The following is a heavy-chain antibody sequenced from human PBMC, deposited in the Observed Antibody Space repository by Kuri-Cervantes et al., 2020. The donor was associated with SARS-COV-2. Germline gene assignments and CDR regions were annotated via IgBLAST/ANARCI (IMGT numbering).Heavy chain of an antibody. V-gene: IGHV4-59*08. J-gene: IGHJ4*02. Sequence: ESLKISCTVSGGSISSYYWSWIRQPPGKGLEWIGYIYYSGSTNYNPSLKSRVTISVDTSKNQFSLKLSSVTAADTAVYYCAKPSDSLTTVTSFFDYWGQGTLVTGSS. CDR3: AKPSDSLTTVTSFFDY. CDR2: IYYSGST. CDR1: GGSISSYY. D-gene: IGHD4-17*01.